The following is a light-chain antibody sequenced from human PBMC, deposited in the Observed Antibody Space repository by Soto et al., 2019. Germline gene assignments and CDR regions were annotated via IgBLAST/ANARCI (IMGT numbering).Light chain of an antibody. CDR3: SSYTSGSAWV. V-gene: IGLV2-14*01. Sequence: QSVLTQPASVSGSPGESITISCTGTSRDVGGYNYVSWYQRHSGKAPKLMIYEVHNRPSGVSNRFSGSKSGNTASLTIFGLQAEDEADYFCSSYTSGSAWVFGGGTKLTGL. J-gene: IGLJ3*02. CDR2: EVH. CDR1: SRDVGGYNY.